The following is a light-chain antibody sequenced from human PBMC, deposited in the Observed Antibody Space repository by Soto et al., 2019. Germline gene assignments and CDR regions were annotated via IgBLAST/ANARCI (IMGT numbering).Light chain of an antibody. CDR1: QSVGNN. Sequence: LTQSPSFLSASVGDRVTITCRASQSVGNNLAWYQQKPGQAPGLLIYEASTRATGIPARFSGSGSGTDFTLTISSLEPEDFAVYYCQQHAHWPLTFGGGTKVEIK. J-gene: IGKJ4*01. V-gene: IGKV3-11*01. CDR3: QQHAHWPLT. CDR2: EAS.